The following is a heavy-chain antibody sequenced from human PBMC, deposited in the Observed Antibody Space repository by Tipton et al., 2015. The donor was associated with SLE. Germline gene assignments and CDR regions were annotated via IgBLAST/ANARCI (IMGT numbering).Heavy chain of an antibody. CDR2: IYYSGSS. V-gene: IGHV4-59*01. Sequence: TLSLTCTVSGGSINSYYWSWIRQPPGKGLEWIGYIYYSGSSNYNPSLKSRVTISVDTSKNQFSLKLSSVTAADTAVYYCARDLGGSYPAFDYWGQGTLVTVSS. CDR1: GGSINSYY. D-gene: IGHD1-26*01. J-gene: IGHJ4*02. CDR3: ARDLGGSYPAFDY.